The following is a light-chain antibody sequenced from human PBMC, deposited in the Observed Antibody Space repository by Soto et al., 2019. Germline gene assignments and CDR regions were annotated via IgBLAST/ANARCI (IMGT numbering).Light chain of an antibody. Sequence: DIQMTQSPSTLSASVGDRVTITCRASQSMNKWMAWYQLKPGKAPELLIYNASSLQSGVPSRFSGSGSWTEFTLTISSLQPDDFATYFCQQYSDYSRTFGQGTKVDIK. CDR3: QQYSDYSRT. CDR1: QSMNKW. CDR2: NAS. J-gene: IGKJ1*01. V-gene: IGKV1-5*03.